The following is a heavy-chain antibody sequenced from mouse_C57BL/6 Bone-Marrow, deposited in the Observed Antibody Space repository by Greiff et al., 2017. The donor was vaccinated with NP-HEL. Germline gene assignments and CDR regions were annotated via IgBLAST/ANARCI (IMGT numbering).Heavy chain of an antibody. Sequence: QVQLQQPGAELVMPGASVKLSCKASGYTFTSYWMHWVKQRPGQGLEWIGEIDPSDSYTNYNQKFKGKSTLTVDKSSSTAYMQLSSLTSEDSAVYYCARSLLLLRSYYFDYWGQGTTLTVSS. CDR3: ARSLLLLRSYYFDY. CDR2: IDPSDSYT. CDR1: GYTFTSYW. J-gene: IGHJ2*01. D-gene: IGHD1-1*01. V-gene: IGHV1-69*01.